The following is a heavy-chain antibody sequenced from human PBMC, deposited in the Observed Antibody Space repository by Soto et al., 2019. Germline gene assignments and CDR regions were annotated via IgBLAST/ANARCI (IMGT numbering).Heavy chain of an antibody. CDR1: GGSFSGYY. J-gene: IGHJ4*02. Sequence: NPSETLSLTCAVYGGSFSGYYWSWIRQPPGKGLEWIGEINHSGSTNYNPSLKSRVTISVDTSKNQFSLKLSSVTAADTAVYYCARGRFRAAAAAPFDYWGQGTLVTVSS. CDR2: INHSGST. CDR3: ARGRFRAAAAAPFDY. D-gene: IGHD6-13*01. V-gene: IGHV4-34*01.